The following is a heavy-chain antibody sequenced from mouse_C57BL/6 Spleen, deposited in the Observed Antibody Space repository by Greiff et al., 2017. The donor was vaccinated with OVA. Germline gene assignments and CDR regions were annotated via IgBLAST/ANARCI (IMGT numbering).Heavy chain of an antibody. D-gene: IGHD1-1*01. J-gene: IGHJ2*01. V-gene: IGHV1-80*01. CDR3: ARVTTVVAPFDD. CDR1: GYAFSSYW. Sequence: QVQLKESGAELVKPGASVKISCKASGYAFSSYWMNWVKQRPGKGLEWIGQIYPGDGDTNYNGKFKGKATLTADNSSSTAYMQLSSLTSEDSAVYFCARVTTVVAPFDDWGKGTTLTVSS. CDR2: IYPGDGDT.